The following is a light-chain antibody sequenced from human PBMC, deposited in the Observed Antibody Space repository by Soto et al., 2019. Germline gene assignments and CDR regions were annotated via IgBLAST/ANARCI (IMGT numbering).Light chain of an antibody. J-gene: IGKJ1*01. CDR3: QQYNSYPRT. CDR2: DAS. CDR1: QSISSW. V-gene: IGKV1-5*01. Sequence: DIPMTQSPSTLSASVGARVTITCRASQSISSWLAWYQQKPGKAPKLLIYDASSLESGVPSRFSGSGSGTEFTLTISSLQPDDFATYYCQQYNSYPRTFGQGTKVEIK.